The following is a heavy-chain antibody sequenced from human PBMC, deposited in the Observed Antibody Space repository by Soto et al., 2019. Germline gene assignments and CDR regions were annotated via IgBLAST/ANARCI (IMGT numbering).Heavy chain of an antibody. CDR2: IFGSGRTT. CDR3: AKSQSGSFFAAFDL. V-gene: IGHV3-23*01. J-gene: IGHJ3*01. D-gene: IGHD1-26*01. CDR1: GFNFSGDG. Sequence: GGSLRHSCAASGFNFSGDGMNWVRQAPGKGLEWVASIFGSGRTTYYADSVKDRFTISRDNSKNTLYLQLNSLRVEDTALYYCAKSQSGSFFAAFDLWGQGTMVTVSS.